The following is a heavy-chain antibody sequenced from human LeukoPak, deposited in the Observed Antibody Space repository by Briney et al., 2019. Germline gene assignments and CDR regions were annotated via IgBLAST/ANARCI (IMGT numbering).Heavy chain of an antibody. D-gene: IGHD2-21*02. CDR3: ARDALCRGGDCGPYFDY. V-gene: IGHV1-2*02. J-gene: IGHJ4*02. Sequence: ASVTVSCKTSGYTFTAHYIHWVRQAPGQGLEWMGWINPNSGGTKYAQKFQGRVTMTRDTSINTAYMELTSLMSDDTAMYYCARDALCRGGDCGPYFDYWGQGTLVTVSS. CDR1: GYTFTAHY. CDR2: INPNSGGT.